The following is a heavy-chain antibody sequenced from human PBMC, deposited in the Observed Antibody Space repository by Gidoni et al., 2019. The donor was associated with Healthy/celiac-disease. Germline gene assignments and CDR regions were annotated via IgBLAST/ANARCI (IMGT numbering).Heavy chain of an antibody. CDR2: IYYSGST. CDR1: GGSISIGDYY. J-gene: IGHJ4*02. CDR3: ARQVVITALETTGFDY. V-gene: IGHV4-30-4*01. D-gene: IGHD3-22*01. Sequence: QVQLQESGPGLVKPSQTLSLTCTVSGGSISIGDYYWSWIRQPPGKGLEWIGYIYYSGSTYYNPSLKSRVTISVDTSKNQFSLKLSSVTAADTAVYYCARQVVITALETTGFDYWGQGTLVTVSS.